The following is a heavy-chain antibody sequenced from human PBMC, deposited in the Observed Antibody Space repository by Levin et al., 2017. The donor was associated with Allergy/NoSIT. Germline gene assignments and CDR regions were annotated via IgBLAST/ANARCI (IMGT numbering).Heavy chain of an antibody. CDR2: IRTKARSYAT. CDR1: GFDFSGSD. V-gene: IGHV3-73*01. Sequence: GGSLRLSCAASGFDFSGSDIHWVRQAPGKGLEWVCHIRTKARSYATAFAASVKDRFTISRDDSDNRAYLQMDSLKTGDTAVYYCTRIGGHPDWGPGTLVTVSS. J-gene: IGHJ4*02. D-gene: IGHD3-10*01. CDR3: TRIGGHPD.